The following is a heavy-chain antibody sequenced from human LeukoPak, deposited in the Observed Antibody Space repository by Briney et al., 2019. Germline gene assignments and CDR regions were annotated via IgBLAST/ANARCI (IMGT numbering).Heavy chain of an antibody. CDR1: GGSFSGYY. CDR2: INHSGST. Sequence: SETLSLTCAVYGGSFSGYYWSWIRQPPGKGLEWIGEINHSGSTNYNPPLKSRVTISVDTSKNQFSLKLSSVTAADTAVYYCARGPFWSGNDAFDIWGQGTMVTVSS. D-gene: IGHD3-3*01. CDR3: ARGPFWSGNDAFDI. J-gene: IGHJ3*02. V-gene: IGHV4-34*01.